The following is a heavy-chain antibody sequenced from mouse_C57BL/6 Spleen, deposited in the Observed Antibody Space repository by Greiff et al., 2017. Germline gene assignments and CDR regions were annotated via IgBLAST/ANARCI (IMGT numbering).Heavy chain of an antibody. CDR1: GYTFTSYW. CDR3: ARIYYDYDDGGFAY. J-gene: IGHJ3*01. D-gene: IGHD2-4*01. V-gene: IGHV1-53*01. Sequence: QVQLQQPGPELVKPGASVKLSCKASGYTFTSYWMHWVKQRPGQCLEWIGNINPRNGGTNYNEKFKSKATLTVDKSSSTAYMQLSSLKSEDSAFYDCARIYYDYDDGGFAYWGQGTLVTVSA. CDR2: INPRNGGT.